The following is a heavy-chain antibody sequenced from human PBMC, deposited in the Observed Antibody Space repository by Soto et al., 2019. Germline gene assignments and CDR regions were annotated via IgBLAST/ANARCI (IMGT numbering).Heavy chain of an antibody. D-gene: IGHD3-10*01. Sequence: EVQLLESAGGLEQPGGSLRLSCAASGFTFSNYAMSWVRQAPGKGLEWVSTFTRSGNTYYADSVKGRFTISRDNSKNTLYLRMDSLRAEDTAVYYCAREFAPGSPNYDYWGLGTLVTVSS. V-gene: IGHV3-23*01. J-gene: IGHJ4*02. CDR2: FTRSGNT. CDR1: GFTFSNYA. CDR3: AREFAPGSPNYDY.